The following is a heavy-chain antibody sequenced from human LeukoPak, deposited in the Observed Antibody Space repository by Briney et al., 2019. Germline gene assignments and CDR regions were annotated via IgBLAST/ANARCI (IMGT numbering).Heavy chain of an antibody. CDR1: GFSFGNYY. D-gene: IGHD1-26*01. J-gene: IGHJ4*02. Sequence: GGSLRLSCTASGFSFGNYYISWVRQAPGKGLEWVGFIRSKANGGTTEYAASVKGRFTISRDDSKSIAYLQMNSLETEDRAVYYCTRLTVGATPEYWGQGTLVTVSA. V-gene: IGHV3-49*04. CDR2: IRSKANGGTT. CDR3: TRLTVGATPEY.